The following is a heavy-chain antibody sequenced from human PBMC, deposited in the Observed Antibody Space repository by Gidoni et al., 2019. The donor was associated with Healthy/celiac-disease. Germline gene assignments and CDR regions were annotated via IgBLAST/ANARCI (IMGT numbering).Heavy chain of an antibody. D-gene: IGHD5-12*01. CDR1: GGTFSSYA. Sequence: QVQLVQSGAEVKKPGSSVKVSCKASGGTFSSYAISWVRQAPGPGLEWMGGIIPIFGTANYAQKFQGRVTITADESTSTAYMELSSLRSEDTAVYYCARGSSGYGPGYFDYWGQGTLVTVSS. CDR3: ARGSSGYGPGYFDY. V-gene: IGHV1-69*01. CDR2: IIPIFGTA. J-gene: IGHJ4*02.